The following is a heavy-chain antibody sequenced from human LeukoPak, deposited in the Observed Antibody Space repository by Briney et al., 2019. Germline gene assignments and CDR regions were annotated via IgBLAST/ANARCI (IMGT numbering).Heavy chain of an antibody. CDR3: AREQYCSSTSCYTSFDY. V-gene: IGHV3-7*01. D-gene: IGHD2-2*02. CDR1: GFTFSSYW. CDR2: IKQDGSEK. J-gene: IGHJ4*02. Sequence: GGSLRLSCAASGFTFSSYWMSWVRQALGKGLEWVANIKQDGSEKYYVDSVKGRFTISRDNAKNSLYLQMNSLRAEDTAVYYCAREQYCSSTSCYTSFDYWGQGTLVTVSS.